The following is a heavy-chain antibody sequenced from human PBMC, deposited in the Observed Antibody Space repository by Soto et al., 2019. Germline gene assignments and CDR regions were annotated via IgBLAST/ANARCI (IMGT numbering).Heavy chain of an antibody. D-gene: IGHD3-16*01. J-gene: IGHJ5*02. CDR3: ASAVDTPMLGSFAP. V-gene: IGHV4-39*01. Sequence: PSETLSLTGTVSGGSISSSSYYWGWIRQPPGKGLEWIGSIYYSGSTYYNPSLKSRVTISVETSKNQFSLKLSSVTAADTAVYYGASAVDTPMLGSFAPWGQGTLVNVS. CDR1: GGSISSSSYY. CDR2: IYYSGST.